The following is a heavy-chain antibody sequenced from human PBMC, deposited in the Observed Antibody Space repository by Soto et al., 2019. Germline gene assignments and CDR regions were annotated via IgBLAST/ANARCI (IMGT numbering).Heavy chain of an antibody. CDR3: AREDDYGYRYINYGVDV. D-gene: IGHD4-17*01. Sequence: QAQLVESGGGVVQPGRSLRLSCAASGFTFNIYALHWVRQAPGKGLEWVAVISFDGTKKYYSDSVKGRFTISRDNLKNTLYLQMNNLRVEDAALYFCAREDDYGYRYINYGVDVWCQGTPVTVSS. CDR1: GFTFNIYA. CDR2: ISFDGTKK. V-gene: IGHV3-30-3*01. J-gene: IGHJ6*02.